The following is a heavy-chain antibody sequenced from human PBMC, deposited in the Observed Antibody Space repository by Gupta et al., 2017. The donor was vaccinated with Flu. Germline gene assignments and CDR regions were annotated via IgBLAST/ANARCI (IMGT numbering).Heavy chain of an antibody. CDR2: IYYSGST. CDR3: ATVRFLEWSALT. D-gene: IGHD3-3*01. Sequence: SSSSYYWGWIRQPPGKGLEWIGSIYYSGSTYYNPSLKSRVTISVDTSKNQFSLKLSSVTAADTAVYYCATVRFLEWSALTWGQGTLVTVSS. CDR1: SSSSYY. J-gene: IGHJ5*02. V-gene: IGHV4-39*01.